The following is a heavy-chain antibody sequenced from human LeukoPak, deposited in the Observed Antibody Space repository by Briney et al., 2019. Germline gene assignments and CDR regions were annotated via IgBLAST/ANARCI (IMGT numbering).Heavy chain of an antibody. CDR1: GFTFSSYS. J-gene: IGHJ6*02. Sequence: GGSLRLSCAASGFTFSSYSMNWVRQAPGKGLEWVSYISSSSSYTNYADSVKGQFTISRDNAKNSLYLQMNSLRAEDTAVYYCARDWDYYGSGSAGGMDVWGQGTTVTVSS. V-gene: IGHV3-21*05. CDR3: ARDWDYYGSGSAGGMDV. CDR2: ISSSSSYT. D-gene: IGHD3-10*01.